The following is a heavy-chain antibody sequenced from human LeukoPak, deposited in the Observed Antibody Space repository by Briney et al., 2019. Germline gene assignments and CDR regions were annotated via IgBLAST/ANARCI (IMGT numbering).Heavy chain of an antibody. CDR2: INPNSGGT. V-gene: IGHV1-2*02. CDR3: VRDMIAAAGAGG. D-gene: IGHD6-13*01. J-gene: IGHJ4*02. Sequence: ASVKVSCKASGYTFTDYSMHWVRQAPGQGLEWMGWINPNSGGTDYAQKFQGRVTMTRVTSISTAYLEVTRLTSDDTAVYSCVRDMIAAAGAGGWGQGTLVTVSS. CDR1: GYTFTDYS.